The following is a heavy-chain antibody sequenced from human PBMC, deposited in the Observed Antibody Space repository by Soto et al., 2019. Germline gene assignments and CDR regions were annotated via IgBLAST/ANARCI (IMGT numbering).Heavy chain of an antibody. Sequence: GLWMSFSCALSGLRLSNYTTTSIRQSPWKILEWVAAVSGGASNTFYAVSVKGRFTISRDNSGKAFYLQMTILRAEDAAVYYCAKFSATSVYDISSAPDYWGQGTLVTVSS. CDR3: AKFSATSVYDISSAPDY. V-gene: IGHV3-23*01. CDR2: VSGGASNT. J-gene: IGHJ4*02. D-gene: IGHD6-6*01. CDR1: GLRLSNYT.